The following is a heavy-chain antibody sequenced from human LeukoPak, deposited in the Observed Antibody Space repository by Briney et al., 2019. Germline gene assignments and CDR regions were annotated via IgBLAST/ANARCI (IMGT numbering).Heavy chain of an antibody. V-gene: IGHV4-39*01. CDR1: GGSISSSSYY. Sequence: PSETLSLTCTVSGGSISSSSYYWGWIRQPPGKGLEWIGSTYYSGSTYYNPSLKSRVTISVDTSKDQFSLKLSSVTAADTAVYYCARHPPATVTYNWFDPWGQGTLVTVSS. CDR3: ARHPPATVTYNWFDP. D-gene: IGHD4-17*01. J-gene: IGHJ5*02. CDR2: TYYSGST.